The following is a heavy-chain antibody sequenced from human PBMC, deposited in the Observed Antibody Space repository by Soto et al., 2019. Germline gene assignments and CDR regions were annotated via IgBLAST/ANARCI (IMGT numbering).Heavy chain of an antibody. Sequence: ESGGGLVQPGGSLRLSCAASGVTFTNFAMNWVRQAPGKGLEWVAGISHSGSSTYYADSVKGRFTVSRDNSMDTLYLQLNSLRADDTAVYYCAKGSWVHHGSEGGNWLDPWGQGTLVTVSS. CDR2: ISHSGSST. CDR3: AKGSWVHHGSEGGNWLDP. CDR1: GVTFTNFA. J-gene: IGHJ5*02. D-gene: IGHD3-10*01. V-gene: IGHV3-23*01.